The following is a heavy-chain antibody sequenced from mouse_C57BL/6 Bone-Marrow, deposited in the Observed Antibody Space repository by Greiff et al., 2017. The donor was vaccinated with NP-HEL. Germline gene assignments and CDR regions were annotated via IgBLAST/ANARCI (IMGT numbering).Heavy chain of an antibody. CDR1: GYSIISGYY. V-gene: IGHV3-6*01. CDR3: AREGGYYGSPFAY. J-gene: IGHJ3*01. CDR2: ISYDGSN. D-gene: IGHD1-1*01. Sequence: EVKLQESGPGLVKPSPSLSLTCSVTGYSIISGYYWNWIRQFPGNKLEWMAYISYDGSNNYNPSLKNPISITRDISKNQFFLKLTSVTTEDTATYYCAREGGYYGSPFAYWGQGTLVTVSA.